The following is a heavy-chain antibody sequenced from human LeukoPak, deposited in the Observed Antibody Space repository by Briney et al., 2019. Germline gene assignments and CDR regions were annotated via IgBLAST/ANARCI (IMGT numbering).Heavy chain of an antibody. CDR2: VSGSGSTV. J-gene: IGHJ4*02. CDR1: GFTFSDHI. CDR3: VRQFAS. Sequence: GGSLGLSCAAFGFTFSDHIMNWVRQLPGKRLEWVAYVSGSGSTVYYADSVKGRFTISRDNGKSSLYLQMNSLRVEDTALYYCVRQFASWGQGTLVTVSS. V-gene: IGHV3-48*01.